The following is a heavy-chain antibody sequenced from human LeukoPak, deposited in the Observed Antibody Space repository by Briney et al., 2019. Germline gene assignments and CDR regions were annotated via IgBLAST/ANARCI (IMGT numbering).Heavy chain of an antibody. J-gene: IGHJ4*02. V-gene: IGHV1-2*02. Sequence: ASVKVSCKTSGYIFSSHHLHWLRQAPGQEPEWMAWINPATGGTQYKQKFQGRITVTRDTSIRTTYMELSSLTSGDTAVYYCARGWSGGDDNWGQGTLVTVSS. D-gene: IGHD3-3*01. CDR2: INPATGGT. CDR3: ARGWSGGDDN. CDR1: GYIFSSHH.